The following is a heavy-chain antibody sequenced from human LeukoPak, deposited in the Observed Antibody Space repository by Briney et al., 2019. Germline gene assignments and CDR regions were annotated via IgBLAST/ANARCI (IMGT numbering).Heavy chain of an antibody. CDR2: IIPIFGTA. Sequence: GASVKVSCKASGGTFSSYAISWVRQAPGQGLEWMGGIIPIFGTANYAQKFQGRVTITADESTSTAYMELSSLRSEDTAVYYCASRIAAPRNYYYYGMDVWGQGTTVTVSS. CDR1: GGTFSSYA. J-gene: IGHJ6*02. D-gene: IGHD6-6*01. V-gene: IGHV1-69*13. CDR3: ASRIAAPRNYYYYGMDV.